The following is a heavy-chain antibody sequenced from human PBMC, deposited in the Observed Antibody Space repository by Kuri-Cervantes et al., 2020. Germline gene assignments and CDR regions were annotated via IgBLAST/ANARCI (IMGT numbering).Heavy chain of an antibody. D-gene: IGHD3-3*01. V-gene: IGHV6-1*01. Sequence: SETLSLTCAISGDSVSSNSAAWNWIRQSLSRGLEWLGRTYYRSKWYNDYAVSVKSRITINPDTSKNQFSLQLNSVTPEDTAVYYCARGLRYAFDIWGQGTMVTVSS. CDR1: GDSVSSNSAA. CDR2: TYYRSKWYN. CDR3: ARGLRYAFDI. J-gene: IGHJ3*02.